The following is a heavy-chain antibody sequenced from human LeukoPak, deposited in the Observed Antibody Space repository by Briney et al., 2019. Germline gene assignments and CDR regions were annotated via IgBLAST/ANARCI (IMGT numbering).Heavy chain of an antibody. CDR3: AGLDAAMPDAFDI. J-gene: IGHJ3*02. D-gene: IGHD5-18*01. CDR2: ISPGGGPT. V-gene: IGHV3-23*01. Sequence: GGSLRLSCAGSGFPFSSHGMNWVRQAPGKGLEWVSGISPGGGPTYYADSVKGRFTISRDNSKNTLYLQMNSLRADDTAVYYCAGLDAAMPDAFDIWGQGTTVTVSS. CDR1: GFPFSSHG.